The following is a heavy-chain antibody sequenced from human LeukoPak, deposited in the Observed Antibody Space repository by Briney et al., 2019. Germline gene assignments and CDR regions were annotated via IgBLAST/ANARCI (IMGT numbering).Heavy chain of an antibody. Sequence: PGGSLRLSCAASGFTFSSYWMHWVRQAPGKGLEWVAFIRYDGSNKYYADSVKGRFTISRDNSKNTLYLQMNSLRAEDTAVYYCAIPPPMTTVTTFDYWGQGTLVTVSS. V-gene: IGHV3-30*02. D-gene: IGHD4-11*01. CDR2: IRYDGSNK. CDR1: GFTFSSYW. CDR3: AIPPPMTTVTTFDY. J-gene: IGHJ4*02.